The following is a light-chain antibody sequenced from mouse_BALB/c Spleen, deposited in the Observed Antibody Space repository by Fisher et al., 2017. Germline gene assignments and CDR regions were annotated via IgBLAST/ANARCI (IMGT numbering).Light chain of an antibody. CDR1: SSVSY. Sequence: IVITQTPAIMSASPGEKVTITCSASSSVSYMHWFQQKPGTSPKLWIYSTSNLASGVPARFSGSGSGTSYSLTISRMEAEDAATYYCQQWSSYPLTFGAGTKLELK. J-gene: IGKJ5*01. CDR2: STS. V-gene: IGKV4-57*01. CDR3: QQWSSYPLT.